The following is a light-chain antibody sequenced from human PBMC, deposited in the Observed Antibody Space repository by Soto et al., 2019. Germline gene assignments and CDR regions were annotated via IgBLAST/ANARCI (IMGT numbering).Light chain of an antibody. CDR3: CSYAGSYTFV. V-gene: IGLV2-11*01. CDR2: DVS. Sequence: QSALTQSRSVSGSLGRSVTISCTGTSSEGGGYNYVSWYQQHPGKAPKLMIYDVSKRPSGVPDRFSGSKSGNTASLTISGLQAEDEADYYCCSYAGSYTFVFGGGTKLTVL. CDR1: SSEGGGYNY. J-gene: IGLJ2*01.